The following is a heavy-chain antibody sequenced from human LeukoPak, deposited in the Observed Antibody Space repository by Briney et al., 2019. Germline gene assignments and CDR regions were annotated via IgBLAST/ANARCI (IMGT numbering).Heavy chain of an antibody. V-gene: IGHV3-30-3*01. D-gene: IGHD6-19*01. J-gene: IGHJ4*02. Sequence: GRSLRLSCAASGFTFSSYAMHWVRQAPGKGLEWVAVISYDGSNKYYADSVKGRFTISRDNSKNTLYLQVNSLRAEDTAVYYCANPGIAVAGTGYWGQGTLVTVSS. CDR1: GFTFSSYA. CDR3: ANPGIAVAGTGY. CDR2: ISYDGSNK.